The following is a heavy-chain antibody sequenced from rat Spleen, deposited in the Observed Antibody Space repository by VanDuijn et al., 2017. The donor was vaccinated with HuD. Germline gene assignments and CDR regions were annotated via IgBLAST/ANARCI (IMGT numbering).Heavy chain of an antibody. CDR1: GFTFSDYR. D-gene: IGHD1-9*01. Sequence: EVQLVESDGDLVQPGRSLKLSCAASGFTFSDYRMAWVRQAPTKGLEWVATLSYDGDNTYYRDSVKGRFTISRDNAKSSLYLQMDSLRSEDTATYYCARRHYGYTDYFDYWGQGVMVTVSS. CDR3: ARRHYGYTDYFDY. J-gene: IGHJ2*01. V-gene: IGHV5-29*01. CDR2: LSYDGDNT.